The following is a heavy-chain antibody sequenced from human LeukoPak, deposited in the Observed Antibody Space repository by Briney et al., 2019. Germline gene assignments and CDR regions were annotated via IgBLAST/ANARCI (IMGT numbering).Heavy chain of an antibody. Sequence: ASVKVSCRSSGYTFTTHGITWVRQAPGQGLEWMGWISTYNGNTNYAQKFQGRVTMTRDTSISTAYMELSRLRSDDTAVYYCARDQHNWFDPWGQGTLVTVSS. V-gene: IGHV1-18*01. J-gene: IGHJ5*02. CDR1: GYTFTTHG. CDR2: ISTYNGNT. CDR3: ARDQHNWFDP.